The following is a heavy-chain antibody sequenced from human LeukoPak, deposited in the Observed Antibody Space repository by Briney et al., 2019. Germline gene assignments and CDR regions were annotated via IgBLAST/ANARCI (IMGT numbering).Heavy chain of an antibody. CDR3: ARDRTIFGVVTLGY. D-gene: IGHD3-3*01. J-gene: IGHJ4*02. CDR1: GFPFSNYA. V-gene: IGHV3-23*01. Sequence: GGSLRLSCAGSGFPFSNYAMTWVRQAPGRGLQWVSAMSGSAAATYYADSVKGPFTISRDNSKNTLYLQMNSLRAEDTAVYYCARDRTIFGVVTLGYWGQGTLVTVSS. CDR2: MSGSAAAT.